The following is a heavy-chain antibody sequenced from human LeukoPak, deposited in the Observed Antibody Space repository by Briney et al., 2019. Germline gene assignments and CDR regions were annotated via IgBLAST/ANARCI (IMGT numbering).Heavy chain of an antibody. CDR3: ANGVDTAMVGENY. J-gene: IGHJ4*02. Sequence: GGSLRLSCAASGFTFSSYGMHWVRQAPGKGLEWVAVIWYDGSNKYYADSVKGRFTISRDNSKNTLYLQMNSLRAEDTAVYYCANGVDTAMVGENYWGQGTLVTVSS. CDR1: GFTFSSYG. V-gene: IGHV3-33*06. CDR2: IWYDGSNK. D-gene: IGHD5-18*01.